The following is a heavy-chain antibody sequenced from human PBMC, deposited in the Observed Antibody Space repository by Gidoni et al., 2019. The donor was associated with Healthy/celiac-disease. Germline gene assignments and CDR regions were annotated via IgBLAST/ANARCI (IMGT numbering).Heavy chain of an antibody. Sequence: EVQLVESGGGLVQPGGSLRLSCAASGFTFSSYSMYWVRQAPGKGLEWVSYISSSSRTIYYADSVKGRFTISRDNAKNSLYLQMNSLRDEDTAVYYCARGTLWSEYNWFDPWGQGTLVTVSS. D-gene: IGHD3-3*01. CDR2: ISSSSRTI. V-gene: IGHV3-48*02. CDR3: ARGTLWSEYNWFDP. CDR1: GFTFSSYS. J-gene: IGHJ5*02.